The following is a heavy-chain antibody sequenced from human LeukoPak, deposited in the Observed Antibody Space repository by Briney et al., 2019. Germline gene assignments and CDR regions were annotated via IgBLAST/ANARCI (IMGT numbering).Heavy chain of an antibody. Sequence: ASVKVSCKASGYTFTSYYMHWVRQAPGQGLEWMGIINPSGGSTSYAQKFQGRVTMTRDTSISTAYMELGRLRSDDTAVYYCARVMTPLKYCSGGSCHQFDYWGQGTLVTVSS. J-gene: IGHJ4*02. CDR2: INPSGGST. D-gene: IGHD2-15*01. V-gene: IGHV1-46*01. CDR3: ARVMTPLKYCSGGSCHQFDY. CDR1: GYTFTSYY.